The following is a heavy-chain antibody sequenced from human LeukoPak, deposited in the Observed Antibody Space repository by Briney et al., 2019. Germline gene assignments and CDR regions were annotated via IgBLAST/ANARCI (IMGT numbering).Heavy chain of an antibody. CDR1: GFTFSSYW. V-gene: IGHV3-7*01. J-gene: IGHJ6*03. Sequence: PGGSLRLSCAASGFTFSSYWMSWVRQAPGKGLEWVANIKQDGSEKYYVDSVKGRFTTSRDNAKNSLYLQMNSLRAEDTAVYYCARVGYYDSSGYYFLHYYYYMDVWGKGTTVTVSS. CDR3: ARVGYYDSSGYYFLHYYYYMDV. CDR2: IKQDGSEK. D-gene: IGHD3-22*01.